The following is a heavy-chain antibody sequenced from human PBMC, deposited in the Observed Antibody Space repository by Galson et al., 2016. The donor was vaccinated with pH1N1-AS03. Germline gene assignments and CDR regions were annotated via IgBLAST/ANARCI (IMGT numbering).Heavy chain of an antibody. V-gene: IGHV1-46*01. CDR1: GDTFISHF. J-gene: IGHJ4*02. Sequence: SVKVSCKASGDTFISHFMHWVRQAPGQGLEWMAIINPSGTIKSYAQKFQGRVTMTRDTSTTTVYMELSSLRSEDTAVYYCTAVSADYATSSFDPLIDYWGQGTLVTVSS. CDR2: INPSGTIK. D-gene: IGHD2-2*01. CDR3: TAVSADYATSSFDPLIDY.